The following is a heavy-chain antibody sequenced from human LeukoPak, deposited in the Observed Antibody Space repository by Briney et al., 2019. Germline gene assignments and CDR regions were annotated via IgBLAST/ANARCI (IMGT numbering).Heavy chain of an antibody. J-gene: IGHJ4*02. D-gene: IGHD6-19*01. Sequence: SETLSLTCAVSGGPIGSFYWSWIRQAPGKGLEWIGYVHDNGYIGSTNYSPSLKRRVTISVDTSKNQFSLKLSSVTAADTAVYYCARVIAVGHRYFDYWGQGTLVTVSS. CDR2: VHDNGYIGST. V-gene: IGHV4-59*08. CDR1: GGPIGSFY. CDR3: ARVIAVGHRYFDY.